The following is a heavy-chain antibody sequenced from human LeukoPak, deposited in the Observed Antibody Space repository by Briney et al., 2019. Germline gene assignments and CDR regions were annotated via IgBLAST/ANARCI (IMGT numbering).Heavy chain of an antibody. D-gene: IGHD1-1*01. V-gene: IGHV3-30*02. J-gene: IGHJ6*03. CDR2: IRYDGSNK. CDR1: GFTVSSNS. CDR3: ARTTEAHSWQTRYYSYYMDV. Sequence: GGSLRLSCTVSGFTVSSNSMHWVRQAPGKVLEWVAFIRYDGSNKYYADSVKGRFTISRDNSKNTLYLQMNGLRAEDTAVYYCARTTEAHSWQTRYYSYYMDVWGKGTTVTVSS.